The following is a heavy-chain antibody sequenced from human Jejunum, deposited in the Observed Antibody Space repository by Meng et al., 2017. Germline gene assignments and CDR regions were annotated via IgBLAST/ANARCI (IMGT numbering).Heavy chain of an antibody. V-gene: IGHV3-49*04. CDR2: IRNKRYGGTI. Sequence: GGSLRLSCIGSGFTFGDSALSWVRQAPGKGLEWVSFIRNKRYGGTIQYAAPVKGRFTMSRDDSKHIVYLEMTSLKTEDTAMYYCTRGGASGEYYFDYWGQGTLVTVSS. CDR1: GFTFGDSA. CDR3: TRGGASGEYYFDY. D-gene: IGHD3-16*01. J-gene: IGHJ4*02.